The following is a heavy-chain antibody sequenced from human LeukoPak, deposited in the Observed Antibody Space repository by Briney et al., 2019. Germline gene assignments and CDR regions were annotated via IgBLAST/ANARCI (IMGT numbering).Heavy chain of an antibody. V-gene: IGHV4-39*07. CDR3: AREIRDVFDI. CDR1: GGSISSSSYY. J-gene: IGHJ3*02. CDR2: IYYSGST. Sequence: SETLSLTCTVSGGSISSSSYYWGWIRQPPGKGLEWIGSIYYSGSTYYNPSLKSRVTISVDTSKNQFSLKLSSVTAADTAVYYCAREIRDVFDIWGQGTMVTVSS.